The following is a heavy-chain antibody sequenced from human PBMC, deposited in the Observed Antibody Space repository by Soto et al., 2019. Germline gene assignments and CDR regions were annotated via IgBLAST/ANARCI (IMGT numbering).Heavy chain of an antibody. CDR1: RLSFSSSA. Sequence: GSLRLSSASARLSFSSSAMSRVRQAPGKGLEWVSAISGSGGSTYYADSVKGRFTISRENSKNTLYLQMNSLRAEDTAVYYCAKDFGSPLDYWGQGTLVTVSS. J-gene: IGHJ4*02. CDR3: AKDFGSPLDY. V-gene: IGHV3-23*01. D-gene: IGHD3-3*01. CDR2: ISGSGGST.